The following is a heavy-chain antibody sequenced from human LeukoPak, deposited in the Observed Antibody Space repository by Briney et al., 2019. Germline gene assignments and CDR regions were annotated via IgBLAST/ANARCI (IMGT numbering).Heavy chain of an antibody. V-gene: IGHV3-21*01. CDR2: ISSSSSYI. Sequence: PGGSLRLSCAASGFTFSSYSMNWVRQAPGKGLEWVSSISSSSSYIYYADSVKGRFTISRDNAKNSLYLQMNSLRAEDTAVYYCAREIRSRSTYYDFWSGYSGYGAFDIWGQGTMVTVSS. CDR1: GFTFSSYS. D-gene: IGHD3-3*01. CDR3: AREIRSRSTYYDFWSGYSGYGAFDI. J-gene: IGHJ3*02.